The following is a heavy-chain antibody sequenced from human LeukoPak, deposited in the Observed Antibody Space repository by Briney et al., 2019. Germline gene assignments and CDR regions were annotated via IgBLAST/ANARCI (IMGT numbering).Heavy chain of an antibody. CDR2: IYTSGST. CDR3: ARAIGYSGYSYNWFDP. CDR1: GGSISSGSYY. Sequence: SETLSLTCTVSGGSISSGSYYWSWIRQPAGKGLEWIGRIYTSGSTNYNPSLKSRVTISVDTSKNQFSLKLSSVTAADTAVYYCARAIGYSGYSYNWFDPWGQGTLVTVSS. J-gene: IGHJ5*02. D-gene: IGHD5-12*01. V-gene: IGHV4-61*02.